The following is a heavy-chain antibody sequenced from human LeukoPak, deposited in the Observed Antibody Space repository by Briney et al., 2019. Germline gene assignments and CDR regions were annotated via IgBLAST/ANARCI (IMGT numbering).Heavy chain of an antibody. Sequence: PSQTLSLTCTVSGGSISSGSYYWSWIRQPAGKGLEWIGRIYTSGSTNYNPSLKSRVTISVDTSKNQFSLKLSSVTAADTAVYYCARGLITMVRGVMALDYWGQGTLVTVSS. CDR2: IYTSGST. CDR3: ARGLITMVRGVMALDY. CDR1: GGSISSGSYY. V-gene: IGHV4-61*02. D-gene: IGHD3-10*01. J-gene: IGHJ4*02.